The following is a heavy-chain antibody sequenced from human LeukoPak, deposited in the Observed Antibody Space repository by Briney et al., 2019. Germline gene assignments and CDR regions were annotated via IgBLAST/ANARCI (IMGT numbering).Heavy chain of an antibody. J-gene: IGHJ6*03. Sequence: GGSLRLSCAASGFTFDDYAMHWARQVPGKGLEWDSGISWNSGSIGYADSVKGRFTISRDNAKNSLYLQMNSLRAEDTALYYCAKGYYYGSGSYRDYMDVWGKGTTVTVSS. D-gene: IGHD3-10*01. CDR3: AKGYYYGSGSYRDYMDV. V-gene: IGHV3-9*01. CDR2: ISWNSGSI. CDR1: GFTFDDYA.